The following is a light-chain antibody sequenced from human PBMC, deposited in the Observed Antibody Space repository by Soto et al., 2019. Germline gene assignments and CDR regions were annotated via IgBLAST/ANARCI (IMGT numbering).Light chain of an antibody. CDR3: QQYNTWPLIT. V-gene: IGKV3-15*01. CDR2: GAS. CDR1: QTVSRH. J-gene: IGKJ5*01. Sequence: EIVMTQSPDTHSVSEGERATLXXXXSQTVSRHLAWYQQKPGQAPRLLIFGASTRATGIPDRFSGSGSGTDFTLTISSLQSEDFAVYYCQQYNTWPLITFGPGTRLEIK.